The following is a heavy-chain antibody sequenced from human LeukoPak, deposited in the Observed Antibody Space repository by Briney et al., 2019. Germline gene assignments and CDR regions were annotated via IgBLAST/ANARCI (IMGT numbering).Heavy chain of an antibody. CDR3: ARDLGPYYFGY. J-gene: IGHJ4*02. Sequence: SETLSLTCTVSGRSISSYYWSWIRQPPGKGLEWIGYIYYSGSTNYNPSLKSRVTISVDTSKNQFSLKLSSVTAADTAVYYCARDLGPYYFGYWGQGTLVTVSS. CDR2: IYYSGST. CDR1: GRSISSYY. V-gene: IGHV4-59*01.